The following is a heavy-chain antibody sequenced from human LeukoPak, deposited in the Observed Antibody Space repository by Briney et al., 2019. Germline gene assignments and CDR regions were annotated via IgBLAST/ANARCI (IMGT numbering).Heavy chain of an antibody. CDR3: ARGVRLYCSGGSCYVPVFDY. Sequence: PSETLSLTCTVSGGSISSGDYYWSWIRQPPGKGLEWIGYIYHSGSTYYNPSLKSRVTISVDRSKNQFSLKLSSVTAADTAVYYCARGVRLYCSGGSCYVPVFDYWGQGTLVTVSS. J-gene: IGHJ4*02. V-gene: IGHV4-30-2*01. CDR2: IYHSGST. CDR1: GGSISSGDYY. D-gene: IGHD2-15*01.